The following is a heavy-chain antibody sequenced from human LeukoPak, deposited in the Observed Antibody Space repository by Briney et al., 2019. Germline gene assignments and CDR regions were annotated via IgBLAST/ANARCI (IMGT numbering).Heavy chain of an antibody. V-gene: IGHV1-46*01. CDR3: ARGVSWELLLAPFGY. Sequence: ASVKVSCKVSGYTLTELSMHWVRQAPGQGLEWMGIINPSGGSTSYAQKFQGRVTMTRDMSTSTVYMELSSLRSEDTAVYYCARGVSWELLLAPFGYWGQGTLVTVSS. J-gene: IGHJ4*02. D-gene: IGHD1-26*01. CDR2: INPSGGST. CDR1: GYTLTELS.